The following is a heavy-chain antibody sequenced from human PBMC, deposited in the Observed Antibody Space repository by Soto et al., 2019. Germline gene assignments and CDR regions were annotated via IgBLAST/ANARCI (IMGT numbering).Heavy chain of an antibody. V-gene: IGHV1-18*01. Sequence: QVQLVQSGAEVKKPGASVKVSCKASGYTFTSYGFSWVRQAPGQGLEWMGWINAYNGDTNYAQNLQGRVTMTTDTSKHTAYMELRSLRSDDTGVYYCARMGDVPYYYYGMDVWGQGTTVTVSS. CDR3: ARMGDVPYYYYGMDV. CDR2: INAYNGDT. D-gene: IGHD3-16*01. CDR1: GYTFTSYG. J-gene: IGHJ6*02.